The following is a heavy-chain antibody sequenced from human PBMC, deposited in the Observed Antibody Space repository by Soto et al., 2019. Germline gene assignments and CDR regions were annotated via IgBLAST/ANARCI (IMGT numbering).Heavy chain of an antibody. D-gene: IGHD3-9*01. CDR3: ARDGTLTGYSDGYYFDY. J-gene: IGHJ4*02. CDR2: IWYDGSNK. CDR1: GFTFSSYG. V-gene: IGHV3-33*01. Sequence: QVQLVESGGGVVQPGRSLRLSCAASGFTFSSYGMHWVRQAPGKGLEWVAVIWYDGSNKYYADSVKGRFTISRDNSKNTLYLQMNSLRAEDTAVYYCARDGTLTGYSDGYYFDYWGQGTLVTVSS.